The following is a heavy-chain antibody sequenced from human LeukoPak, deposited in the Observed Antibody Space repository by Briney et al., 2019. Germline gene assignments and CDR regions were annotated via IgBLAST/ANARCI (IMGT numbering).Heavy chain of an antibody. V-gene: IGHV4-59*08. D-gene: IGHD6-13*01. CDR1: GGSISTYY. CDR2: IYYSGNT. Sequence: SETLSLTCSVSGGSISTYYWSWIRQPPGKGLEWIGYIYYSGNTNHNPSLKGRVTISVDTSKNQFSLKLSSVTAADTAVYYCARGYSSGWYYFDYWGQGALVTVSS. CDR3: ARGYSSGWYYFDY. J-gene: IGHJ4*02.